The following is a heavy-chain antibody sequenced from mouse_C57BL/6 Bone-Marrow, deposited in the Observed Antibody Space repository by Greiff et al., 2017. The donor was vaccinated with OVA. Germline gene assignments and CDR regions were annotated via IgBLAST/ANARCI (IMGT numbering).Heavy chain of an antibody. CDR3: ASPIYYDSSYAMDY. CDR1: GYTFTDYN. J-gene: IGHJ4*01. Sequence: EVQLQESGPELVKPGASVKMSCKASGYTFTDYNMHWVKQSPGKSLEWIGYINPNNGGTSYNQKFKGKATLTVNKSSSTAYMELRSLTSEDSAVYYCASPIYYDSSYAMDYWGQGTSVTVSS. V-gene: IGHV1-22*01. D-gene: IGHD2-4*01. CDR2: INPNNGGT.